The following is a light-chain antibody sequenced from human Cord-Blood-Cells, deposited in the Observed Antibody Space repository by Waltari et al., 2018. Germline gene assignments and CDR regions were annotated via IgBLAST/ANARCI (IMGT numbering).Light chain of an antibody. J-gene: IGKJ2*01. CDR3: QQSYSTPYT. V-gene: IGKV1-39*01. Sequence: IQLTQPPSSLSASVGDRVTLTCRASQSISSYLNWYQQKPGKAPKLLIYAASSLQSGVPSRFSGSGSGTDFTLTISSLQPEDFATYYCQQSYSTPYTFGQGTKLEIK. CDR1: QSISSY. CDR2: AAS.